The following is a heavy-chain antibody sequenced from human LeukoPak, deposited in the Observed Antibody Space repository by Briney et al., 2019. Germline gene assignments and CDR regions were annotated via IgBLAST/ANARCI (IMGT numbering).Heavy chain of an antibody. CDR3: ANEIRPNDY. Sequence: GGYLRLSCAASEFDFTSHAMTWVRQAPGKGLEWVSAISISGTKTYYADSVKGRFTISRDNSKNTLYLQMNSLRVEDTAVYYCANEIRPNDYWGQGTLVTVSS. J-gene: IGHJ4*02. V-gene: IGHV3-23*01. CDR1: EFDFTSHA. CDR2: ISISGTKT.